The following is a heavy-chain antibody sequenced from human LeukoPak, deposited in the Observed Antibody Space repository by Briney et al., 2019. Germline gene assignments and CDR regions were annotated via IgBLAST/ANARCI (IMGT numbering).Heavy chain of an antibody. CDR2: INPYNGNT. V-gene: IGHV1-18*01. J-gene: IGHJ4*02. CDR3: ARELFGRFEY. D-gene: IGHD2-21*01. CDR1: GYTFTTYG. Sequence: ASVKVSCKASGYTFTTYGISWVRQAPGQGLECMGWINPYNGNTNYAQKLQGRVTMTTDTSTSTAYMELRSLRSDDTAVYYCARELFGRFEYWGQGTLVTVSS.